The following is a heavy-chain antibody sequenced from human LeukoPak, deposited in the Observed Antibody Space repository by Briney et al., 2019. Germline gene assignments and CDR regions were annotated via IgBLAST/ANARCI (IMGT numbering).Heavy chain of an antibody. CDR3: ARELANWGSPFDY. V-gene: IGHV4-4*02. J-gene: IGHJ4*02. D-gene: IGHD7-27*01. Sequence: PSGTLSLTCAVSGGSISSSNWWSWVRQPPGKGLEWIGCIYYSGSTYYNPSLKSRVSISADTSKIQFSLKLSSVTAADTAVYYCARELANWGSPFDYWGQGTLVTVSS. CDR2: IYYSGST. CDR1: GGSISSSNW.